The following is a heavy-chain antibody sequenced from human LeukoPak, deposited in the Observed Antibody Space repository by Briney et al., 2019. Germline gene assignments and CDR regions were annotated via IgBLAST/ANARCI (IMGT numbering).Heavy chain of an antibody. CDR1: GYTLSSYY. V-gene: IGHV1-46*01. CDR2: INPSAGST. CDR3: ARASSSRGSYSRRGEDYFDY. Sequence: ASVKVSCKSSGYTLSSYYIHWVRQAPGQGLEWMGIINPSAGSTSYAQSFQGRVTMTRDTSSSTVYMELSSLRFDDTAIYYCARASSSRGSYSRRGEDYFDYWGQGTLVTVSS. D-gene: IGHD1-26*01. J-gene: IGHJ4*02.